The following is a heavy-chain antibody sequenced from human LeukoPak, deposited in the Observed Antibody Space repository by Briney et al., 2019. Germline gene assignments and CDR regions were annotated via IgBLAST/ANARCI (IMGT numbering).Heavy chain of an antibody. V-gene: IGHV3-30-3*01. Sequence: GGSLRLSCAASGFTFSSYAMHWVRQAPGKGREWVAVISYDGSNKYYADSVKGRFTISRDNSKNTLYLQMNSLRAEDTAVYYCAREGWSSCLDYWGQGTLVTVSS. CDR3: AREGWSSCLDY. CDR2: ISYDGSNK. D-gene: IGHD6-13*01. CDR1: GFTFSSYA. J-gene: IGHJ4*02.